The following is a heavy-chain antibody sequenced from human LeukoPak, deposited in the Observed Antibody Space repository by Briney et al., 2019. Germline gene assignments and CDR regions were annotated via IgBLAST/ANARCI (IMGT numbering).Heavy chain of an antibody. CDR3: ARRNLFDY. V-gene: IGHV3-7*01. CDR1: GFTFRDYW. Sequence: GGSLRLSCVASGFTFRDYWMTWVRQAPGKGLECVANIKYDGSDKSYVDSVKGRFTISRDNAKNSVYLQMNSLRVEDTAVYYWARRNLFDYWGQGTVVTVSS. D-gene: IGHD1-14*01. CDR2: IKYDGSDK. J-gene: IGHJ4*02.